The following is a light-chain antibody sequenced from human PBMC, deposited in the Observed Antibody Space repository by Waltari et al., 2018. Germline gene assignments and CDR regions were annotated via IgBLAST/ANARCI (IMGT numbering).Light chain of an antibody. Sequence: EIVMTQSPATLSVSPGERATLSCRASQSVSSNLAWYQQKPGQAPRLLIYGASTRATGSPARFSGSGSGTEFTLTISSLQSEDFAVYYGQQYNTWPPQDTFGQGTKLEI. CDR3: QQYNTWPPQDT. J-gene: IGKJ2*01. CDR2: GAS. CDR1: QSVSSN. V-gene: IGKV3-15*01.